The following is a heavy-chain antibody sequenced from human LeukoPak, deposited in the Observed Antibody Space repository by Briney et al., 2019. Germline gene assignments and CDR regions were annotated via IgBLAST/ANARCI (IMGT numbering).Heavy chain of an antibody. D-gene: IGHD1-26*01. V-gene: IGHV3-21*01. J-gene: IGHJ3*02. Sequence: GGSLRLSCAASGFTFSSYSMNWVRQAPGKGLEWVLSISSSSSYIYYADSVKGRFTISRDNAKNSLYLQMNSLRAEDTVVYYCATFMLGATFDIWGQGTMVTVSS. CDR3: ATFMLGATFDI. CDR2: ISSSSSYI. CDR1: GFTFSSYS.